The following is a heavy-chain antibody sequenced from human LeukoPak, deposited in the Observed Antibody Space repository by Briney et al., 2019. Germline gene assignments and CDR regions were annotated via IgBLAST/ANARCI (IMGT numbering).Heavy chain of an antibody. CDR1: GFIFSDYY. Sequence: GGSLRLSCAASGFIFSDYYMGWIRQAPGKGLEWISYIGSSGSPIYYADSVKGRFTISRNNAKNSVYLELNSLRAEDTAVYYCAKSEQQLVPGMDVWGKGTTVTVSS. CDR3: AKSEQQLVPGMDV. J-gene: IGHJ6*03. D-gene: IGHD6-13*01. CDR2: IGSSGSPI. V-gene: IGHV3-11*01.